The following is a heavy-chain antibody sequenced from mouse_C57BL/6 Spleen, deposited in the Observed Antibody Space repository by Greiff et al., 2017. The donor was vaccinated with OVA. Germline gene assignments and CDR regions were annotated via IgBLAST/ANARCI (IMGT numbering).Heavy chain of an antibody. Sequence: EVQLQESGPGLVKPSQSLSLTCSVTGYSITSGYYWTWIRQFPGNKLEWMGYISYDGSNNYNPSLKNRISITRDTSKNQFFLKLNSVTTEDTATYYCARGYYDYAPHYFDYWGQGTTLTVSS. CDR1: GYSITSGYY. CDR2: ISYDGSN. V-gene: IGHV3-6*01. CDR3: ARGYYDYAPHYFDY. J-gene: IGHJ2*01. D-gene: IGHD2-4*01.